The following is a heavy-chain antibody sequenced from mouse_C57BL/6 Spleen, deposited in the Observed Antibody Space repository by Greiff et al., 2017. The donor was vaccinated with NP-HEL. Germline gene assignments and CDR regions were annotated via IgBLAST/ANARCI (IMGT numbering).Heavy chain of an antibody. V-gene: IGHV1-82*01. CDR3: ARSGLLSYEYDQGMDY. J-gene: IGHJ4*01. D-gene: IGHD2-4*01. CDR1: GYAFSSSW. CDR2: IYPGDGDT. Sequence: VKVVESGPELVKPGASVKISCKASGYAFSSSWMNWVKQRPGKGLEWIGRIYPGDGDTNYNGKFKGKATLTADKSSSTAYMQLSSLTSEDSAVYFCARSGLLSYEYDQGMDYWGQGTSVTVSS.